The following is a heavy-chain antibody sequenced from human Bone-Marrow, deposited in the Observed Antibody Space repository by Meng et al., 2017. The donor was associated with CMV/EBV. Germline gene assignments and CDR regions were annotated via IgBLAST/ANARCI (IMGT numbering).Heavy chain of an antibody. V-gene: IGHV4-61*01. CDR2: IYNSGST. CDR3: ARGLGSGSYSDY. CDR1: GGSVSSDTYY. Sequence: SETLSLTCTVSGGSVSSDTYYWSWIRQPPGKGLEWIGYIYNSGSTNYNPSLESRLTLSVDTSKSQFSLKLSSVTAADTAVYYCARGLGSGSYSDYWGQGTLVTVSS. J-gene: IGHJ4*02. D-gene: IGHD3-10*01.